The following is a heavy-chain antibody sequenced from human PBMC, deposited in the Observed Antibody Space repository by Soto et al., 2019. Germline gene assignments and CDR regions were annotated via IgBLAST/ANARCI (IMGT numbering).Heavy chain of an antibody. CDR1: GGSISSGGYY. CDR3: ARDRVVVAAPLYYYGMDV. Sequence: SETLSLTCTVSGGSISSGGYYWSWIRQHPGKGLEWIGYIYYSGSTYYNPSLKSRVTISVDTSKNQFSLKLSSVTAADTAVYYCARDRVVVAAPLYYYGMDVWGQGTTVTVSS. CDR2: IYYSGST. V-gene: IGHV4-31*03. D-gene: IGHD2-15*01. J-gene: IGHJ6*02.